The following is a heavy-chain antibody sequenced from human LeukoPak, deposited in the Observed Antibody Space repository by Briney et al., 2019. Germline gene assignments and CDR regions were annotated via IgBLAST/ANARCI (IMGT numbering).Heavy chain of an antibody. CDR3: ARTSRDGYNTFDY. V-gene: IGHV4-61*01. D-gene: IGHD5-24*01. Sequence: SQTLSLTCTVSGGSISSGSYYWSWIRQPPGKGLEWIGYIYYSGSTNYNPSLKSRVTISVDTSKNQFSLKLSSVTAADTAVYYCARTSRDGYNTFDYWGQGTLVTVSS. J-gene: IGHJ4*02. CDR2: IYYSGST. CDR1: GGSISSGSYY.